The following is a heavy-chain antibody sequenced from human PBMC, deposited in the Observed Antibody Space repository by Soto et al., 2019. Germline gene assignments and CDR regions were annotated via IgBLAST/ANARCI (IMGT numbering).Heavy chain of an antibody. CDR3: AAGIAAAGAYYYYGMDV. CDR1: EFTFTSSA. V-gene: IGHV1-58*01. Sequence: SVKVSCKASEFTFTSSAVQWVRQARGQRLEWIGWIVVGSGNTNYAQKFQERVTITRDMSTSTAYMELSSLRSEDTAVYYCAAGIAAAGAYYYYGMDVWGQGTTVTVSS. J-gene: IGHJ6*02. D-gene: IGHD6-13*01. CDR2: IVVGSGNT.